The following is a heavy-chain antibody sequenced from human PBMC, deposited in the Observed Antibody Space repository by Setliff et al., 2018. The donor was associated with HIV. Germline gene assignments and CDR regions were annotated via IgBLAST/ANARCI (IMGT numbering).Heavy chain of an antibody. CDR2: IKEDGSEQ. J-gene: IGHJ4*02. CDR1: GFSISDFW. V-gene: IGHV3-7*05. CDR3: ARDVAVASFFNY. D-gene: IGHD6-19*01. Sequence: AGGSLRLSCAASGFSISDFWMRWVRQAPGKGLEWVANIKEDGSEQYYMDSVKGRFTISRDNAKNSLYLQMSSLRAEDTAVYYCARDVAVASFFNYWGQGTLVTSPQ.